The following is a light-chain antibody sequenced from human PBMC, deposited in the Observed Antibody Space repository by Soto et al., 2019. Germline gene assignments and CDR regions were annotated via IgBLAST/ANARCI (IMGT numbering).Light chain of an antibody. J-gene: IGKJ5*01. V-gene: IGKV3-11*01. CDR1: QSLSTN. CDR3: QQRSNWPPIT. Sequence: EIVMTQSPGTLSVSPGERATLSCRASQSLSTNLAWYRQKPGQAPRLLIYGASTRATGIPARFSGSGSGTDFTLTISSLEPEDFAVYYCQQRSNWPPITFGQGTRLEIK. CDR2: GAS.